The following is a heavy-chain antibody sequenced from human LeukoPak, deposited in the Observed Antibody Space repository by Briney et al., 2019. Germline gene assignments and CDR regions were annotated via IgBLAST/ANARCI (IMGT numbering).Heavy chain of an antibody. CDR3: ARDSLIQYGSGSYWGFDY. V-gene: IGHV3-7*03. CDR2: IKTDGSDK. CDR1: GFIFSNYW. Sequence: GGSLRLSCAASGFIFSNYWMSWVRQAPGKGSEWVGDIKTDGSDKYYVGSVKGRFTISRDNAKNSLYLQMNSLRAEDTAVYYCARDSLIQYGSGSYWGFDYWGQGTLVTVSS. D-gene: IGHD3-10*01. J-gene: IGHJ4*02.